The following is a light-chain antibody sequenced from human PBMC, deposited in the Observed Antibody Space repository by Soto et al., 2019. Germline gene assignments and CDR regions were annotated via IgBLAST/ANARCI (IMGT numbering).Light chain of an antibody. CDR3: QQYNNWPPIT. V-gene: IGKV3-15*01. Sequence: EIVMTQSPATLSVSPGERATLSCRASQSVSSNLAGYQQKPGQAPGLLIYGASTRATGIPARFSGSGSGTEFTLTNSRLQSEDFAVYYGQQYNNWPPITFGQGTRLEIK. CDR2: GAS. J-gene: IGKJ5*01. CDR1: QSVSSN.